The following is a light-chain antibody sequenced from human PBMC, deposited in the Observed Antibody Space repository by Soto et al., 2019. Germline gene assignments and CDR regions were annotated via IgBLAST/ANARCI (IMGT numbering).Light chain of an antibody. CDR1: QSVGTY. V-gene: IGKV3-15*01. CDR3: QQYNDWPRT. Sequence: EIVMTQSPATQSVSPGERATLSCRASQSVGTYLAWYQQKPGQAPRLLIYGASTRAAGISPRFSGGGSGTEFTLTISSLQSEDFAVYYCQQYNDWPRTFGQGTKVGIK. J-gene: IGKJ1*01. CDR2: GAS.